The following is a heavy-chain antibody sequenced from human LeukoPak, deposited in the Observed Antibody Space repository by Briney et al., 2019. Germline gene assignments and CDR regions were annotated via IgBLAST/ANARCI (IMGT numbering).Heavy chain of an antibody. V-gene: IGHV3-48*02. D-gene: IGHD3-10*01. Sequence: GGSLRLSCAASGFTFSSYSMDWVRQAPGKGLEWVSYISSSSSTIYYADSVKGRFTISRDNAKNSLYLQMNSLRDEDTAVYFCARSMVRGGYAFDIWGQGTMVTVSS. CDR3: ARSMVRGGYAFDI. J-gene: IGHJ3*02. CDR1: GFTFSSYS. CDR2: ISSSSSTI.